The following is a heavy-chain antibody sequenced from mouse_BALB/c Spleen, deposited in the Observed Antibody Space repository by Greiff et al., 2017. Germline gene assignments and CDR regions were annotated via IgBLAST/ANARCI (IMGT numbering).Heavy chain of an antibody. J-gene: IGHJ3*01. CDR3: ARTNYYGNAWFAY. CDR1: GYTFTSYW. CDR2: IYPGDGDT. V-gene: IGHV1-87*01. D-gene: IGHD2-1*01. Sequence: VQLQQSGAELARPGASVTLSCKASGYTFTSYWMQWVKQRPGQGLEWIGAIYPGDGDTRYTQKFKGKATLTADKSSSTAYMQLSSLASEDSAVYYCARTNYYGNAWFAYWGQGTLVTVSA.